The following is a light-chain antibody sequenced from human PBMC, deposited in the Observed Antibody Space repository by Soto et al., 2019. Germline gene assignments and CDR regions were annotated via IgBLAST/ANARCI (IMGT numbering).Light chain of an antibody. CDR1: SSNIGSNY. J-gene: IGLJ2*01. CDR3: AAWDDSLSGVV. CDR2: RNN. Sequence: QSALTQSPSASGTPGQRVTIACSGRSSNIGSNYVFWYQHLPGTAPKLLIYRNNQRPSGVPDRFSGSKSGTSASLAISGLRSEDETDYYCAAWDDSLSGVVFGGGTKLTVL. V-gene: IGLV1-47*01.